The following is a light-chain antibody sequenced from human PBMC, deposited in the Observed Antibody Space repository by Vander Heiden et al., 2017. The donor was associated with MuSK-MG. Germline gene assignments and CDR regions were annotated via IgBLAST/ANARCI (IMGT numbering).Light chain of an antibody. CDR3: QSADSSGTYRGV. V-gene: IGLV3-25*03. J-gene: IGLJ2*01. Sequence: SYDLPHPPPLSWPPGQTARLTCSGDALPKQYAYWYQQKPGQAPVLVIYKDSERPSGIPERFSGSSSGTTVTLTISGVQAEDEAAYYCQSADSSGTYRGVFGGGTKLTVL. CDR2: KDS. CDR1: ALPKQY.